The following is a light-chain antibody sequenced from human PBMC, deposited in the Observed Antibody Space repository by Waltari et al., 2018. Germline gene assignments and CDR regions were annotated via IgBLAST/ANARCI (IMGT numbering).Light chain of an antibody. V-gene: IGLV2-14*03. Sequence: QSALTQPASVSGSPGQSITLSCPGTTPASGPYNYVSWYQQRPGKAPNLILYDVTKLPSGVSNRFSGSKSGNTASLTISGLQAEDEADYYCSSYTSSTTSVVFGGGTKVTVL. CDR2: DVT. CDR1: TPASGPYNY. CDR3: SSYTSSTTSVV. J-gene: IGLJ2*01.